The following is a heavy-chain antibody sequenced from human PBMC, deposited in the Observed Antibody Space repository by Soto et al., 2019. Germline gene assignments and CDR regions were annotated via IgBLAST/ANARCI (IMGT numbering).Heavy chain of an antibody. Sequence: GGSLRLSCAASGFTFSSYAMTWVRQAPGKGLEWVSSISSTTNYIYYGDSMKGRFTISRDNAKNSLYLEMNSLRAEDTAVYYCASKFSRGSFQYFDTWGQGTLVTVSS. V-gene: IGHV3-21*04. J-gene: IGHJ4*02. CDR3: ASKFSRGSFQYFDT. CDR2: ISSTTNYI. D-gene: IGHD1-26*01. CDR1: GFTFSSYA.